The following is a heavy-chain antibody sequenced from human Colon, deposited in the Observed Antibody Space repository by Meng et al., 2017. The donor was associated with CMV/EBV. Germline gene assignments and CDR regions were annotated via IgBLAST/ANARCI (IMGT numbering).Heavy chain of an antibody. Sequence: LSLSCYDSGFILSSYMMNWVRQAPGKGLEWVSSISATSADIYYADSVRGRFTITRDNAKNSLYLEMNSLTAEDTAVYYCTREYYTNRWGQGTLVTVSS. CDR2: ISATSADI. CDR1: GFILSSYM. V-gene: IGHV3-21*01. CDR3: TREYYTNR. J-gene: IGHJ4*02. D-gene: IGHD2-8*01.